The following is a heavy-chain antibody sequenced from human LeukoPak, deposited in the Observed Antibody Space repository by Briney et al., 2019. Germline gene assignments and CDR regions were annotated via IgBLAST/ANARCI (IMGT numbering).Heavy chain of an antibody. CDR1: GFTFSDVW. J-gene: IGHJ4*02. CDR2: INQDGRAI. Sequence: GGSLKLSCAASGFTFSDVWMSWVRQAPGKGLEWVANINQDGRAIYHVDSVKGRSSISRDNTNSLLYLQMDCLGAEDTAIYFCARDSYRSIDYWGRGTLVTVSS. D-gene: IGHD4-11*01. V-gene: IGHV3-7*01. CDR3: ARDSYRSIDY.